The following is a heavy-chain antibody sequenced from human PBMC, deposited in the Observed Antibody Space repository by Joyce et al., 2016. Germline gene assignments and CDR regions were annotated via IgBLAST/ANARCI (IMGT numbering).Heavy chain of an antibody. J-gene: IGHJ4*02. CDR1: GFTVSNNY. V-gene: IGHV3-53*01. CDR3: ARVPGFH. CDR2: IYSGGDT. Sequence: EVQLVESGGGLIQPGGSLRLSCAASGFTVSNNYMPCVRQGPGKGLEWVSFIYSGGDTYYADSVKGRFTISRDKNTLYLQVNSLRVEDTAVYYCARVPGFHWGQGTLVTVSS.